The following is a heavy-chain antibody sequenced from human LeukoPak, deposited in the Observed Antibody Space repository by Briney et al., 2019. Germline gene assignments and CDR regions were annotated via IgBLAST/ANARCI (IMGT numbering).Heavy chain of an antibody. CDR1: GDSISSYF. D-gene: IGHD6-13*01. J-gene: IGHJ4*02. CDR3: ARRDSSWAYFDS. V-gene: IGHV4-4*09. CDR2: ISSSGSA. Sequence: SETLSLTRTVSGDSISSYFWSWIRQPPGKGLEWLGYISSSGSAYYNPSLTSRVTISVDTSKNQVSLKLSSVTAADTAVYYCARRDSSWAYFDSWGQGTLVTVSS.